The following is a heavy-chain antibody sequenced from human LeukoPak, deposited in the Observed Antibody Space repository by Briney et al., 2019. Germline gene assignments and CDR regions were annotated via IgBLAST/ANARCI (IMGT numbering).Heavy chain of an antibody. D-gene: IGHD3-3*01. CDR2: IYTSGST. CDR1: GGSISSGSYY. Sequence: PSETLSLTCTVSGGSISSGSYYWSWIRQPAGKGLEWIGRIYTSGSTNYNPSLKSRVTISVDTSKNQFSLKLSSVTAADTAVYYCARQYYDFWSESFYYFDYWGQGTLVTVSS. V-gene: IGHV4-61*02. CDR3: ARQYYDFWSESFYYFDY. J-gene: IGHJ4*02.